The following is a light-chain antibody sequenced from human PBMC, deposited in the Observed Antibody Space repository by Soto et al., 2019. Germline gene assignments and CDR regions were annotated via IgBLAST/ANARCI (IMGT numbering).Light chain of an antibody. CDR3: QQHNGYSERM. Sequence: EIVLTQSPGTLSLSPGERATLPCRASQSVSSSYLAWYQQKPGQAPRLLIYGASSRATGIPDRFSGSGSGTDFTLTISRLEPEDFATYYCQQHNGYSERMFGQGTKVDIK. CDR1: QSVSSSY. V-gene: IGKV3-20*01. J-gene: IGKJ1*01. CDR2: GAS.